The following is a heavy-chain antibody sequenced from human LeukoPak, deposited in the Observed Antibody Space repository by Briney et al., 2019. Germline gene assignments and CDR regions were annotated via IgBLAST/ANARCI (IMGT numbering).Heavy chain of an antibody. CDR3: ARDLGIQLWIRDPRFDY. CDR1: GYTFTSYG. D-gene: IGHD5-18*01. J-gene: IGHJ4*02. Sequence: ASVKVSCKASGYTFTSYGISWVRQAPGQGHEWMGWISAYNGNTNYAQKLQGRVTMTTDTSTSTAYMELRSLRSDDTAVYYCARDLGIQLWIRDPRFDYWGQGTLVTVSS. V-gene: IGHV1-18*01. CDR2: ISAYNGNT.